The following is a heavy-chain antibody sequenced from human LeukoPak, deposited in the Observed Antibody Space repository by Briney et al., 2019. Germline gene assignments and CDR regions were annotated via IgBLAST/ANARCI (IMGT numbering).Heavy chain of an antibody. J-gene: IGHJ4*02. CDR2: INHSGSI. V-gene: IGHV4-34*01. CDR3: ARVVEGSDSSGYYLLY. D-gene: IGHD3-22*01. CDR1: RGSFSGYY. Sequence: PPETLSLTCAVYRGSFSGYYWSWIRQAPGKGREWIGEINHSGSINDNLSLKSRLTISVDTSKNQFSLKLSSVTAADTAVYYCARVVEGSDSSGYYLLYWGQGTLVTVSS.